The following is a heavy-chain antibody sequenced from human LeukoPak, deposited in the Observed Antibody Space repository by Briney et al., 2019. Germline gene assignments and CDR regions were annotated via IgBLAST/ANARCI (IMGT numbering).Heavy chain of an antibody. CDR1: GFTFSSYA. CDR2: ISGSGGST. D-gene: IGHD1-26*01. V-gene: IGHV3-23*01. J-gene: IGHJ4*02. CDR3: AKTPWGDPAGAGSGVYFDY. Sequence: GGSLRLSCAASGFTFSSYAVSWVRQAPGKGLEWVSAISGSGGSTYYADSVKGRFTISRDNSKNTLYLQMNSLRAEDTAVYYCAKTPWGDPAGAGSGVYFDYWGQGTLVTVSS.